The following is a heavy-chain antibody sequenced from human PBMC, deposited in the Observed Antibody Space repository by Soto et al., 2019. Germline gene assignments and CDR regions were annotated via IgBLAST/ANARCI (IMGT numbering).Heavy chain of an antibody. CDR1: GGSISSGGYY. J-gene: IGHJ5*02. CDR3: ARSVFP. Sequence: QVQLQESGPGLVKPSQTLSLTCTVSGGSISSGGYYWSWIRQHPGKGLEWIGYIYYIGSTYYHPPHNSRFTISVDTSKNQFSLKLTSVTAADTAVYYCARSVFPWGQGTLVTVSS. V-gene: IGHV4-31*03. CDR2: IYYIGST.